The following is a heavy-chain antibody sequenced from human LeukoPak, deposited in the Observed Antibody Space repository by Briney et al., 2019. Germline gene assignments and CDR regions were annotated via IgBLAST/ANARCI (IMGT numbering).Heavy chain of an antibody. J-gene: IGHJ4*02. CDR1: GGTFISYV. V-gene: IGHV1-69*05. Sequence: SVKVSCKASGGTFISYVFSWVRQAPGQGLEWMGGIIPIFGTANYAQKFQGRVTMTRDTSTSTVYMELSSLRPDNTAVYYCARTAARRFDYWGQGTLVTVSS. D-gene: IGHD6-6*01. CDR3: ARTAARRFDY. CDR2: IIPIFGTA.